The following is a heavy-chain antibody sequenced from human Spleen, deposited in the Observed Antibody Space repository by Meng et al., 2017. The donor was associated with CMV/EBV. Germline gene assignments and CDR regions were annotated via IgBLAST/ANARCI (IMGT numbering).Heavy chain of an antibody. CDR1: GGTFSGSA. D-gene: IGHD3-3*01. V-gene: IGHV1-69*05. J-gene: IGHJ4*02. Sequence: SGGTFSGSATRWVRQAPGQGLEWMGGVIPISGTTNYAQKFQGRVTITTDESTSTAYMELSSLISEDTAIYYCARDRSSDFWSGYWDYWGQGTLVTVSS. CDR3: ARDRSSDFWSGYWDY. CDR2: VIPISGTT.